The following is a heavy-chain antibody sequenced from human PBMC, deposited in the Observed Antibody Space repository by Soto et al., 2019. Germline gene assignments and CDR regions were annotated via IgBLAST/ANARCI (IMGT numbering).Heavy chain of an antibody. Sequence: PGGSLRLSCAASGLTFSSYAMSWVRQAPGKGLEWVSAISGSGGSTYYADSVKGRFTISRDNSKNTLYLQMNSLRAEDTAVYYCAKLVFRSSRMYGDYCDYWGQGTLVTVSS. CDR1: GLTFSSYA. CDR2: ISGSGGST. J-gene: IGHJ4*02. CDR3: AKLVFRSSRMYGDYCDY. V-gene: IGHV3-23*01. D-gene: IGHD4-17*01.